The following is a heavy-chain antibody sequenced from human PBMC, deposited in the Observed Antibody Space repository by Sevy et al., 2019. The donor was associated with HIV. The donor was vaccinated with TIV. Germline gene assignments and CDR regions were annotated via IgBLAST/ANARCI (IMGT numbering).Heavy chain of an antibody. Sequence: GGSLRLSCAASGFPFTSYSMNWVRQAPGKGLEWTSYITSTGDTIFYADSVKGRFTISRDNAKNSLYLQMNSLRADDTAVYYCATMDPSPAYFDYWGQGTLVTVSS. CDR1: GFPFTSYS. CDR2: ITSTGDTI. CDR3: ATMDPSPAYFDY. J-gene: IGHJ4*02. V-gene: IGHV3-48*01.